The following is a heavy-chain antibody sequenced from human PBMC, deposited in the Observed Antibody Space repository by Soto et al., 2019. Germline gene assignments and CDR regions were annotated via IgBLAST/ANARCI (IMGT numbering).Heavy chain of an antibody. Sequence: GESLRLSCASSGFPFIYWMQWFRQFPGKGLVWVSRMNSDGSTITHADSVKGRFTISRDNAKNTLYLQMNSLRAEDAAVYYCARENYFGLDLWGQGTTVTVSS. CDR3: ARENYFGLDL. CDR1: GFPFIYW. V-gene: IGHV3-74*01. CDR2: MNSDGSTI. J-gene: IGHJ6*02.